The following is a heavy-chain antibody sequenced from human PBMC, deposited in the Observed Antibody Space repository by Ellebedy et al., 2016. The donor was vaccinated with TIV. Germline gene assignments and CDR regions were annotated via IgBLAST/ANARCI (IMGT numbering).Heavy chain of an antibody. Sequence: GGSLRLXXAASGFTFSGSAMHWVRQASGKGLEWVGRIRSKANSYATAYAASVKGRFTISRDDSKNTAYLQMNSLKTEDTAVYYCTRHCGGDCSHNYYMDVWGKGTTVTVSS. CDR3: TRHCGGDCSHNYYMDV. CDR1: GFTFSGSA. CDR2: IRSKANSYAT. D-gene: IGHD2-21*01. V-gene: IGHV3-73*01. J-gene: IGHJ6*03.